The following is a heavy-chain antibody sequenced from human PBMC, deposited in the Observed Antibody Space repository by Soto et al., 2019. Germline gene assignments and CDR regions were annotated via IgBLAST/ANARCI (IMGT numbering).Heavy chain of an antibody. V-gene: IGHV4-61*01. CDR2: IYYRGRT. CDR3: ARGLYDSSGYYVYSFDY. J-gene: IGHJ4*02. CDR1: GGSVSSGSYY. Sequence: QVQLQESGPGLVKPSETLSLTCTVSGGSVSSGSYYWSWIRQPPGKGLEWIGYIYYRGRTNYNPSLKSRVTKSVDTSKHQFCLMLSSVTAADTAVYYCARGLYDSSGYYVYSFDYWGQGTLVTVSS. D-gene: IGHD3-22*01.